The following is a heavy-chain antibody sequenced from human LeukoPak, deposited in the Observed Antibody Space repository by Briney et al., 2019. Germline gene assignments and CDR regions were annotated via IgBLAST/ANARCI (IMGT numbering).Heavy chain of an antibody. CDR2: INHSGST. J-gene: IGHJ4*02. D-gene: IGHD6-19*01. CDR3: ARAPQWYSSGCPFDY. V-gene: IGHV4-34*01. Sequence: SETLSLTCAVYGGSFSGYYCSWIRQPPGKGLEWIGEINHSGSTNYNPSLKSRVTISVDTSKNQFSLKLSSVTAADTAVYYCARAPQWYSSGCPFDYWGQGNLVTVSS. CDR1: GGSFSGYY.